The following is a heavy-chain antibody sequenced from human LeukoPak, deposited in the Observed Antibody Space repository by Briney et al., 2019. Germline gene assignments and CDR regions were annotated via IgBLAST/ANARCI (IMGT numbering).Heavy chain of an antibody. Sequence: PSETLSLTRTVSGGPISSYYWSWIRQPPGKGLEWIGYIYYSASTNYNPSLKSRVSISVDTSKNQFSLKMSSVTAADTAVYYCARMEMVRGVISNVDYWRQATLVTVSS. CDR2: IYYSAST. J-gene: IGHJ4*02. CDR1: GGPISSYY. V-gene: IGHV4-59*01. CDR3: ARMEMVRGVISNVDY. D-gene: IGHD3-10*01.